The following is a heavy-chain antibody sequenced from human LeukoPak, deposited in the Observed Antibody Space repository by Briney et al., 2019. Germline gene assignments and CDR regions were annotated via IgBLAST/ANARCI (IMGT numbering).Heavy chain of an antibody. CDR1: GFTFSSYE. V-gene: IGHV3-48*03. CDR3: ARDRKQQLVNWFDP. Sequence: SGGSLRLPCAASGFTFSSYEMNWVRQAPGKGLEWVSYISSSGSTIYYADSVRGRFTISRDNAKNSLYLQMNSLRAEDTAVYYCARDRKQQLVNWFDPWGQGTLVTVSS. D-gene: IGHD6-13*01. CDR2: ISSSGSTI. J-gene: IGHJ5*02.